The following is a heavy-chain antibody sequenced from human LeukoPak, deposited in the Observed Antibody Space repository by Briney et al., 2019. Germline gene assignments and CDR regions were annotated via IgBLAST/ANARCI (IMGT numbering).Heavy chain of an antibody. CDR2: IYYSGSS. V-gene: IGHV4-61*08. CDR3: ARLYDSSGYTNWLDP. CDR1: GGSISSGGYS. Sequence: SETLSLTCAVSGGSISSGGYSWSWIRQPPGKGLEWIGYIYYSGSSKYNPSLKSRVTISVDTSKNQFSLKLSSVTAADTAVYYCARLYDSSGYTNWLDPWGQGTLVTVSS. J-gene: IGHJ5*02. D-gene: IGHD3-22*01.